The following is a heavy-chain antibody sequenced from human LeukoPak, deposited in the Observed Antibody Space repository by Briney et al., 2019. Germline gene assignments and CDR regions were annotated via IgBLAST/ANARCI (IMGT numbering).Heavy chain of an antibody. CDR2: ISSSSRAI. CDR1: GFSFSSYS. J-gene: IGHJ4*02. V-gene: IGHV3-48*04. CDR3: VRKGDPYYFDY. Sequence: SGGSLRLSCAASGFSFSSYSMNWVRQPPGKGLEWITYISSSSRAIYYADSVKGRFTISRDNAKNSLYLQMNGLRAEDAAVYFCVRKGDPYYFDYWGQGTLATVSS.